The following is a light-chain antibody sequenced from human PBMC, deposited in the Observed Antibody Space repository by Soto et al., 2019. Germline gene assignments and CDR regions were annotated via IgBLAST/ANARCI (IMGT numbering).Light chain of an antibody. CDR3: SSYGGSNNVV. Sequence: QSALTQPASVSGSPGQSITISCTGAGGDVGSYDYVSWYQQHPGKAPKLIIYEVSDRPSGVSNRFSGSKSGDTASLTISGLQAEDEATYYCSSYGGSNNVVFGGGTKLTVL. CDR1: GGDVGSYDY. V-gene: IGLV2-14*01. J-gene: IGLJ2*01. CDR2: EVS.